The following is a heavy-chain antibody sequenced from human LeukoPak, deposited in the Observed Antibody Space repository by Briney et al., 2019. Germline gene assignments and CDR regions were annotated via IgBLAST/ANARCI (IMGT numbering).Heavy chain of an antibody. J-gene: IGHJ4*02. CDR2: INHSGST. CDR3: ARGRGSFDY. CDR1: GGSFSGYY. D-gene: IGHD2-15*01. Sequence: SETLSLTCAVYGGSFSGYYWSWIRQPPGKGLEWIREINHSGSTNYNPSLKSRVTISVDTSKNQFSLKLSSVTAADTAVYYCARGRGSFDYWGQGTLVTVSS. V-gene: IGHV4-34*01.